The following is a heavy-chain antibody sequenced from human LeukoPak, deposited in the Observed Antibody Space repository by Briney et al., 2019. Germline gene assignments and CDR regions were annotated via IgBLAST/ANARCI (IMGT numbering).Heavy chain of an antibody. CDR3: ARASWQLETNWFDP. V-gene: IGHV4-59*01. Sequence: SETLSLTCTVSGGSISTFSWSWIRQFPGKGLEWIGSIYIKSTNYNPSLKSRVAISVDTPKNQFSLRLDSVTTADTAVYYCARASWQLETNWFDPWGQGTLVTVSS. CDR1: GGSISTFS. J-gene: IGHJ5*02. D-gene: IGHD6-6*01. CDR2: IYIKST.